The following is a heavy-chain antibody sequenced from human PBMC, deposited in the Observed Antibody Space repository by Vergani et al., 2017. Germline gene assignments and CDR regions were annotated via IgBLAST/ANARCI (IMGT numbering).Heavy chain of an antibody. CDR1: GGTFSSYA. D-gene: IGHD3-10*01. Sequence: QVQLVQSGAEVKKPGSSVKVSCKASGGTFSSYAISWVRQAPGQGLEWMGRIIPIFGTANYAQKFQGRVTITADESTSTAYMELSSLRSEDTAEYYCARDLFMVRGVIITGSYYGMDVWGQGTTVTVSS. CDR2: IIPIFGTA. CDR3: ARDLFMVRGVIITGSYYGMDV. V-gene: IGHV1-69*18. J-gene: IGHJ6*02.